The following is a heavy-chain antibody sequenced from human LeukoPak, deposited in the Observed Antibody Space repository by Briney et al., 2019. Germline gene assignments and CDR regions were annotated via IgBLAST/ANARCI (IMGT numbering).Heavy chain of an antibody. D-gene: IGHD2-8*01. CDR3: AGDSFTMVSPWFDP. CDR1: GFTFSSYS. Sequence: PGGSLRLSCAASGFTFSSYSMNWVRQAPGKGLEWVSSISSSSSYIYYADSVKGRSTISRDNAKNSLYLQMNSLRAEDTAVYYCAGDSFTMVSPWFDPWGQGTLVTVSS. J-gene: IGHJ5*02. CDR2: ISSSSSYI. V-gene: IGHV3-21*01.